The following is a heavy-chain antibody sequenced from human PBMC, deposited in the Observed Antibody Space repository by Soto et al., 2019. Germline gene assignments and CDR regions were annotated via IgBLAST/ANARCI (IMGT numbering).Heavy chain of an antibody. CDR1: GYSFTSYW. CDR2: IYPGDSDT. CDR3: ARQYRGQGQNWNYVVVDY. J-gene: IGHJ4*02. Sequence: EVQLVQSGAEVKKPGESLKISCKGSGYSFTSYWIGWVRQMPGKGLEWMGIIYPGDSDTRYSPSFQGQVTISADKSISTAYLQWSSLKASDTAMYYCARQYRGQGQNWNYVVVDYWGQGTLVTVSS. D-gene: IGHD1-7*01. V-gene: IGHV5-51*01.